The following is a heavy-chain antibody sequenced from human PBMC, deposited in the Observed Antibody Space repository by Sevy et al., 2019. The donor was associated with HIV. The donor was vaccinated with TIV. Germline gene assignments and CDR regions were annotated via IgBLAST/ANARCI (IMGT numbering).Heavy chain of an antibody. V-gene: IGHV3-15*01. Sequence: GGPLRLSCAASGFSFTNAWMSWVRQAPGKGLEWVGRIKSKTDGGTRDFPAPVKGRFAISRDDSKSTFYLQMDSLKTEDTGVYYCTAGVVTSDCDYWGQGILVTVSS. CDR3: TAGVVTSDCDY. CDR2: IKSKTDGGTR. J-gene: IGHJ4*02. CDR1: GFSFTNAW. D-gene: IGHD3-3*01.